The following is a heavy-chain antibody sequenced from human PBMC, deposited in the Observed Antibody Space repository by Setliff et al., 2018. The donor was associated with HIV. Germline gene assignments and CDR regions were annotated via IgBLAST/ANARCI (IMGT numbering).Heavy chain of an antibody. J-gene: IGHJ6*04. D-gene: IGHD3-10*01. CDR2: MNPNSGVT. CDR1: GHTFSNSD. CDR3: ASGKGVGGVVITDGLDV. V-gene: IGHV1-8*02. Sequence: ASVKVSCKASGHTFSNSDIHWVRRATGQGLEWMGWMNPNSGVTGYALKFHDRVTMTGDTSISTAYLELRGLTSEDTAVYYCASGKGVGGVVITDGLDVWGKGTTVTVSS.